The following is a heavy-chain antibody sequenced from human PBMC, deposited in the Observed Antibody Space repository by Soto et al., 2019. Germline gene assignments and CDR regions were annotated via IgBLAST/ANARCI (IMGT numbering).Heavy chain of an antibody. CDR3: ARGQTGEICQGAFDI. CDR2: INPNSGGT. J-gene: IGHJ3*02. Sequence: ASVKVSCKASGYTFTGYYMHWVRQAPGQGLEWMGWINPNSGGTNYAQKFQGWVTMTRDTSISTAYMELSRLRSDVTAVYYCARGQTGEICQGAFDIWGQGTMVTVSS. V-gene: IGHV1-2*04. CDR1: GYTFTGYY. D-gene: IGHD7-27*01.